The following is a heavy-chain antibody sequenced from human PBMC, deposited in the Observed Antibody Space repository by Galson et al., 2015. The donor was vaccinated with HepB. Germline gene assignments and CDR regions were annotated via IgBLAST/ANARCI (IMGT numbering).Heavy chain of an antibody. CDR2: INHSGST. Sequence: LSLTCAVYGGSFSGYYWSWIRQPPGKGLEWIGEINHSGSTNYNPSLKSRVTISVDTSKNQFSLKLSSVTAADTAVYYCASLLYWGKGTTVTVSS. CDR1: GGSFSGYY. V-gene: IGHV4-34*01. CDR3: ASLLY. J-gene: IGHJ6*04. D-gene: IGHD2-15*01.